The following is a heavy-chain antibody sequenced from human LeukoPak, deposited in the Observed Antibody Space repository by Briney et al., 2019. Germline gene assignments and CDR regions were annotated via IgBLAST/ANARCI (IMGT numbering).Heavy chain of an antibody. CDR2: INHSGST. Sequence: SETLSLTCAVYGGSFSGYYWSWIRQPPGKGLEWIGEINHSGSTNYNPSLKSRVTISVDTSKNQFSLQLKSVTSDDTAVYFCARDGGYYSNYFGMDVWGQGTTVTVFS. V-gene: IGHV4-34*01. J-gene: IGHJ6*02. D-gene: IGHD3-22*01. CDR1: GGSFSGYY. CDR3: ARDGGYYSNYFGMDV.